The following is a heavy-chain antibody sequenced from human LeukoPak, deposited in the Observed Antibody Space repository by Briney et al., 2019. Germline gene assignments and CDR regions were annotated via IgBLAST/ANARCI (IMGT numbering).Heavy chain of an antibody. V-gene: IGHV4-39*01. CDR2: IYYSGST. Sequence: PSETLSLTCTVSGGSISSSSYYWGWIRQPPGKGLEWIGSIYYSGSTYYNPSLKSRVTISVDTSKNQFSLKLSSVTAADTAVYYCATAPRIVGAMAGAFDIWGQGTMVTVSS. J-gene: IGHJ3*02. D-gene: IGHD1-26*01. CDR1: GGSISSSSYY. CDR3: ATAPRIVGAMAGAFDI.